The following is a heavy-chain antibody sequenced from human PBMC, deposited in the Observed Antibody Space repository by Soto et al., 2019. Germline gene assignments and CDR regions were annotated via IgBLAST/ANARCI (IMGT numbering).Heavy chain of an antibody. CDR2: ISYDGSNK. V-gene: IGHV3-30*03. J-gene: IGHJ3*02. CDR3: AIFGGGSSNLFDI. CDR1: GFTFSSYG. Sequence: QVQLVESGGGVVQPGRSLRLSCAASGFTFSSYGMHWVRQAPGKGLEWVAVISYDGSNKYYADSVKGRFTISRDNSKNTLYLQMNSLRAEDTAVYYWAIFGGGSSNLFDIWGQGTMVTVSS. D-gene: IGHD2-15*01.